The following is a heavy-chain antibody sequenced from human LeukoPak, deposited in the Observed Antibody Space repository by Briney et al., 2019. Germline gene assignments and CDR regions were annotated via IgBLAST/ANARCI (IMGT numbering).Heavy chain of an antibody. CDR2: MNSNSGT. CDR3: ARAGGYGFWSGSDY. V-gene: IGHV1-8*03. Sequence: VASVKVSCKGYGYTFISHDIDWVRQAAGQGLEWMGWMNSNSGTGYAQKFQGRVTFTRDTSISTAYMELRSLRSDDTAVYYCARAGGYGFWSGSDYWGQGTLVTVSS. CDR1: GYTFISHD. J-gene: IGHJ4*02. D-gene: IGHD3-3*01.